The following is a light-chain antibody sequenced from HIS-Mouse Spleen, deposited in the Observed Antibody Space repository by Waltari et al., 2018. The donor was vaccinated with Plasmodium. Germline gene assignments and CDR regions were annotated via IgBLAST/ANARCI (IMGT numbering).Light chain of an antibody. CDR1: QSISSY. V-gene: IGKV1-39*01. Sequence: DIQMTQSPSSLSASVGDRVTITCRASQSISSYLNWYQQKPGKAPKLLIYAASSLQSGVPSRFSGSGSGTDFILTISILQPEDFATYYCQQNYNTWTFGQGTKVEIK. CDR2: AAS. J-gene: IGKJ1*01. CDR3: QQNYNTWT.